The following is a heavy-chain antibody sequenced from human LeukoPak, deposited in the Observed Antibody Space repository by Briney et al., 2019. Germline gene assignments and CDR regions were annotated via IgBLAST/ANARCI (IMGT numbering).Heavy chain of an antibody. CDR1: GPSISSFY. D-gene: IGHD4-11*01. J-gene: IGHJ4*02. CDR3: ARRYSNALDY. Sequence: PSETLSLTCTVSGPSISSFYWSWIRQPPGKGLEWVGSINYSGSTYYNPSLKSRVTISVDTSKNQFSLKLSSVTAADTAVYYCARRYSNALDYWGQGTPVTVSS. CDR2: INYSGST. V-gene: IGHV4-59*08.